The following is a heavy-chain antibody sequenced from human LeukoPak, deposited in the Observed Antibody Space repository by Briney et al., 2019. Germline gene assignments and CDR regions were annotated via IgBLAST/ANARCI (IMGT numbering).Heavy chain of an antibody. CDR3: ARAIAAAEDY. CDR2: ISGSSSTI. V-gene: IGHV3-48*04. Sequence: GGSLRLSCAASGFTFSTYSMNWVRQAPGKGVEWVSYISGSSSTIYYADSVKGRFTISRDNAKNSVHLQMNSLRAEDTAVYYCARAIAAAEDYWGQGTLVTVSS. D-gene: IGHD6-13*01. J-gene: IGHJ4*02. CDR1: GFTFSTYS.